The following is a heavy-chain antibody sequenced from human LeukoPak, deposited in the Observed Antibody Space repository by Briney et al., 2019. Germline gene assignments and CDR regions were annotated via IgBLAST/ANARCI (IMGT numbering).Heavy chain of an antibody. J-gene: IGHJ4*02. V-gene: IGHV3-48*03. CDR3: ARRLGSRYYFDY. D-gene: IGHD7-27*01. CDR1: GFTFSSYE. Sequence: GGSLRLSCAASGFTFSSYEMNRVRQAPGKGLEWVSYISSSGSTIYYADSVKGRFTISRDNAKNSLYLQMNSLRAEDTAVYYCARRLGSRYYFDYWGQGTLVTVSS. CDR2: ISSSGSTI.